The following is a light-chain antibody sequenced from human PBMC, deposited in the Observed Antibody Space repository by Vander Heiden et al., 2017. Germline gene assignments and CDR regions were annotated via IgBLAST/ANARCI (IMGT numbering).Light chain of an antibody. CDR3: QKYNGFPWT. V-gene: IGKV1-5*03. J-gene: IGKJ1*01. Sequence: DIHITKPPATLSASVGDRVTITCRASQGISKWLAWYQQKPGKAPKLLVYQASRLENGVPSRFSGGGSGTEFTLTISSLQPDDFATYFCQKYNGFPWTFGQGTKVEIK. CDR2: QAS. CDR1: QGISKW.